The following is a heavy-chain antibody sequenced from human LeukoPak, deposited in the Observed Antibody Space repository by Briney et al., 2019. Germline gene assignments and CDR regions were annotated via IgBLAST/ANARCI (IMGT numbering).Heavy chain of an antibody. CDR1: GFTFTTNA. CDR2: ISGRTGGT. J-gene: IGHJ4*02. Sequence: PGGSLRLSCAASGFTFTTNAMSWVRQAPGKGLEWVSAISGRTGGTYYADSVKGRFTVSRDNAKNSLYLQMNSLRAEDTALYYCARKEYWGQGTLVTVSS. CDR3: ARKEY. V-gene: IGHV3-23*01.